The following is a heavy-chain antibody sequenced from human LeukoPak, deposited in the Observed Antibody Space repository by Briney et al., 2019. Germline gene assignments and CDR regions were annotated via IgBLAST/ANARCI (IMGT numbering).Heavy chain of an antibody. D-gene: IGHD3-3*01. J-gene: IGHJ5*02. V-gene: IGHV3-30*02. CDR3: AKDTAAIYPQGWFDP. Sequence: GGSLRLSCAASGFTFSSYGMHWVRQAPGKGLEWVAFIRYDGSNKYYADSVKGRFTISRDNSKNTLYLQMNSLRAEDTAVYYCAKDTAAIYPQGWFDPWGQGTLVTVSS. CDR2: IRYDGSNK. CDR1: GFTFSSYG.